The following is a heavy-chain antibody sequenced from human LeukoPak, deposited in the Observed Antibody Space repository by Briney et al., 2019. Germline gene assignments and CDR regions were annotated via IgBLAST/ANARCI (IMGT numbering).Heavy chain of an antibody. J-gene: IGHJ4*02. CDR3: ARGQGDSPPAARRRPFDY. CDR2: ISSSSSYI. D-gene: IGHD6-6*01. V-gene: IGHV3-21*01. Sequence: GGSLRLSCAASGFTFSSYSMNWVRQAPGKGLEWVSSISSSSSYIYYADSVKGRFTISRDNAKNSLYLQMNSLRAEDTAVYYCARGQGDSPPAARRRPFDYWGQGTLVTVSS. CDR1: GFTFSSYS.